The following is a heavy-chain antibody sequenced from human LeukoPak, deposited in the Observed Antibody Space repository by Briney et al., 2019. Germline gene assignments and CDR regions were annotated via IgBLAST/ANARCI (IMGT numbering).Heavy chain of an antibody. Sequence: GGSLRLSCAAPGFTFSSYWMSWVRQAPGKGLEWVANIKQDGSEKYYVDSVKGRFTISRDNAKNSLYLQMNSLRAEDTAVYYCARAEITIFGVVTLPYYYYGMDVWGQGTTVTVSS. J-gene: IGHJ6*02. CDR1: GFTFSSYW. D-gene: IGHD3-3*01. V-gene: IGHV3-7*01. CDR3: ARAEITIFGVVTLPYYYYGMDV. CDR2: IKQDGSEK.